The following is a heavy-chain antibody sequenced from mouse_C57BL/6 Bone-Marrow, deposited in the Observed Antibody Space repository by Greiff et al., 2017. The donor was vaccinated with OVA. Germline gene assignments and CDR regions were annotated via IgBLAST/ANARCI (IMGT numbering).Heavy chain of an antibody. V-gene: IGHV10-1*01. CDR1: VFSFNTYA. CDR3: VRPDGYPAWFAY. CDR2: IRSKSNNYAT. Sequence: EVKLVESGGGLVQPKGSLKLSCAASVFSFNTYAMNWVRQAPGKGLEWVARIRSKSNNYATYYADSVKDRFTISRDDSESMLYLQMNNLKTEDTAMYYCVRPDGYPAWFAYWGQGTLVTVSA. J-gene: IGHJ3*01. D-gene: IGHD2-3*01.